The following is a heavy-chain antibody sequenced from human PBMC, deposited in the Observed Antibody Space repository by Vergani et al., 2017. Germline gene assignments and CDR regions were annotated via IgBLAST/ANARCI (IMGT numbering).Heavy chain of an antibody. D-gene: IGHD5-24*01. CDR1: GFSFSDHY. J-gene: IGHJ3*02. V-gene: IGHV3-11*01. Sequence: QVQLVESGGGLVKPGGSLRLSCAASGFSFSDHYMTWIRQAPGKGLEWVSYISNSGNTIEYADSVKGRFPISRDNAKSSLFLQMDSLRAEDTAVYYCAREHRDYNNYAGTFDIWGQGSMVTVSS. CDR3: AREHRDYNNYAGTFDI. CDR2: ISNSGNTI.